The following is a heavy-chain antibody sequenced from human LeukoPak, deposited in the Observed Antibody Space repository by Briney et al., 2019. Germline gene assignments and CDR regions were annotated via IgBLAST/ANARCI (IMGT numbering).Heavy chain of an antibody. CDR1: GFTFSSYS. J-gene: IGHJ2*01. CDR3: ARSGNSWYFDL. D-gene: IGHD4-23*01. CDR2: ISSSSSYI. Sequence: GGSLRLSCAASGFTFSSYSMNWVRQAPGKGLEWVSSISSSSSYIYYADSVKGRFTISRDNAKNSLYLQMNSLRAEDTAVYYCARSGNSWYFDLWGRGTLVTVSS. V-gene: IGHV3-21*01.